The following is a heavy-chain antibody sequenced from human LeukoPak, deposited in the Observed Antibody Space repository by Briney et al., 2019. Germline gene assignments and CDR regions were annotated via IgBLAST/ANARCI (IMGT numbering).Heavy chain of an antibody. Sequence: QAGGSLRLSCAASGFALRDYDMHWVRHVTGKGLEWVSAIGISGDTYYPNSVKGRFTVSRENAKNSLYLQMNSLTAGDTAVYYCARGGIQVSGIDEIDYWGQGTLVTVSS. D-gene: IGHD6-19*01. V-gene: IGHV3-13*01. J-gene: IGHJ4*02. CDR3: ARGGIQVSGIDEIDY. CDR2: IGISGDT. CDR1: GFALRDYD.